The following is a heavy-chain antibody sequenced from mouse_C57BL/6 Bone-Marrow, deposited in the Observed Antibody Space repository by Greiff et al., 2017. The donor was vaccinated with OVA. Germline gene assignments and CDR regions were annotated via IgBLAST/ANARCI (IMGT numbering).Heavy chain of an antibody. CDR2: IYPRSGNT. V-gene: IGHV1-81*01. CDR1: GYTFTSYG. D-gene: IGHD1-1*01. Sequence: AQLQQSGAELARPGASVKLSCKASGYTFTSYGISWVKQRTGQGLEWIGEIYPRSGNTYYNEKFKGKATLTADKSSSTAYMELRSLTSEDSAVYFCAREGIYYYGSRGDFDVWGTGTTVTVSS. CDR3: AREGIYYYGSRGDFDV. J-gene: IGHJ1*03.